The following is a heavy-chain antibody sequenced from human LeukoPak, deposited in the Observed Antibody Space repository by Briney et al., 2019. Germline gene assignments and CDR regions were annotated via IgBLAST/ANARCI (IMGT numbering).Heavy chain of an antibody. J-gene: IGHJ4*02. V-gene: IGHV4-59*01. CDR1: GGSISSYY. CDR2: IYYSGST. CDR3: ARVGDGHNYGYFDY. D-gene: IGHD5-24*01. Sequence: PSETLSLTCTVSGGSISSYYWSWIRQPPGKGLEWIGYIYYSGSTNYNPSLKSRVTISVDTSKNQFSLKLSSVTAADTAVYYCARVGDGHNYGYFDYWGQGTLVTVSS.